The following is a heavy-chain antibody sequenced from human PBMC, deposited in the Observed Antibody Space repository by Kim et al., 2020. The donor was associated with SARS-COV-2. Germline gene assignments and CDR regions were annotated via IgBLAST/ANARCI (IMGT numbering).Heavy chain of an antibody. CDR2: IYYSGST. CDR3: AGHFYNSGGYYLDY. Sequence: SETLSLTCNVSGGSTSSSSYYWGWIRQPPGKGLEWIGIIYYSGSTYYNPSLKSRVTISVDTSKNQFSLKLRFVTAADTAVYYCAGHFYNSGGYYLDYWGQGTLVTVSS. J-gene: IGHJ4*02. D-gene: IGHD3-22*01. V-gene: IGHV4-39*01. CDR1: GGSTSSSSYY.